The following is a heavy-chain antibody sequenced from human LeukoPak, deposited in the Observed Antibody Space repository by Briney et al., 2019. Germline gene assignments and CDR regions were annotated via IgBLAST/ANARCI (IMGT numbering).Heavy chain of an antibody. CDR3: ARPYSSGWTTGY. CDR2: INPNSGGT. CDR1: GYXFTGYY. Sequence: ASVKVSCKASGYXFTGYYIHWVRQAPGQGHEWMGWINPNSGGTNFAQKFQGRVTMTRDTSISTAYMELSRLRSDDTAVYYCARPYSSGWTTGYWGQGTLVTVSS. J-gene: IGHJ4*02. V-gene: IGHV1-2*02. D-gene: IGHD6-19*01.